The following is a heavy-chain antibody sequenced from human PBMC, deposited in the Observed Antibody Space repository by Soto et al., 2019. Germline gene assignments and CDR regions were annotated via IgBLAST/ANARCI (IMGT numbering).Heavy chain of an antibody. CDR2: IYGGGTT. J-gene: IGHJ4*02. D-gene: IGHD6-19*01. CDR1: GFSVSSKY. V-gene: IGHV3-53*01. Sequence: EVQLVESGGGLIQPGGSLRLSCAASGFSVSSKYMTWVRQAPGKGLEWVSVIYGGGTTYYADSVKGRFTISRANSKNTSYIQMHSLRAEDTAVYYCVQTAGWPGFDFWGQGTLVTVSS. CDR3: VQTAGWPGFDF.